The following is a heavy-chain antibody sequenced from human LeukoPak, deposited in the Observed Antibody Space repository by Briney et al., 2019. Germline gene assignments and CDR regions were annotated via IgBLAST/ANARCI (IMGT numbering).Heavy chain of an antibody. CDR3: AYSSGWDIDY. Sequence: GRSLRLSCAASGFTFSSYGMHWVRQAPGKGLEWVAVIWYDGSNKYYADSVKGRFTISRDNSKNTLYLQMNSLRAEDTAVYYCAYSSGWDIDYWGQGTLVTVSS. D-gene: IGHD6-19*01. CDR2: IWYDGSNK. CDR1: GFTFSSYG. J-gene: IGHJ4*02. V-gene: IGHV3-33*01.